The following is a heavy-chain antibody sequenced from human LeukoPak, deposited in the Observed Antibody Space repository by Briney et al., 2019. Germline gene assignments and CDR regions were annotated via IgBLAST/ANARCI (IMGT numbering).Heavy chain of an antibody. D-gene: IGHD1-26*01. Sequence: MPSETLSLTCTVSGGSISSYYWSWIRQPPGKGLEWIGYIYYSGSTNYNPSLKSRVTISVDTSKNQFSLKLSSVTAADTAVYYCARHSIIYSGSYYRTPSYFDYWGQGTLVTVSS. J-gene: IGHJ4*02. CDR3: ARHSIIYSGSYYRTPSYFDY. CDR1: GGSISSYY. V-gene: IGHV4-59*08. CDR2: IYYSGST.